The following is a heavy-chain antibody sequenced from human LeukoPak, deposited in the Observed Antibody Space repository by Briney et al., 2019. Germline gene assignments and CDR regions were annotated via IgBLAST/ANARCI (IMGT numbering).Heavy chain of an antibody. V-gene: IGHV4-59*01. CDR2: IYYSGST. CDR3: ARGSHYYDSSGYRLPYLDY. D-gene: IGHD3-22*01. J-gene: IGHJ4*02. CDR1: GGSISSYY. Sequence: KPSETLSLTCTVSGGSISSYYWSWIRQPPGKGLEWIGYIYYSGSTNYNPSLKSRVTISVDTSKNQFSLNLSSVTAADTAVYYCARGSHYYDSSGYRLPYLDYWGQGTLVTVSS.